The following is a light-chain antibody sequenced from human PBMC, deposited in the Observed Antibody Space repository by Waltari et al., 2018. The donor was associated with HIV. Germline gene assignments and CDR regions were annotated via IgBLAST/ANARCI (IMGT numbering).Light chain of an antibody. CDR2: ETT. CDR3: QSADTSPSKAI. CDR1: SVSQED. J-gene: IGLJ2*01. V-gene: IGLV3-25*03. Sequence: SYELTQSPSVSVSPGQTARIACFGESVSQEDANWYQWKTGQAPVMVIYETTKRSSRMSGRFSASRSGTTATLTITGVRTEDEADYFCQSADTSPSKAIFGGGTK.